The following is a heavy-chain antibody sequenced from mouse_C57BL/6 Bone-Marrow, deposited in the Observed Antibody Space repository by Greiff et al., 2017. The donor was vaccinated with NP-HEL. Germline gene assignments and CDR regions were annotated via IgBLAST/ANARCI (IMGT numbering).Heavy chain of an antibody. Sequence: QVQLQQSGAELVRPGASVKLSCKASGYTFTDYYINWVKQRPGQGLEWIARIYPGSGNTYYNEKFKGKATLTAEKSSSTAYMQLSSLTSEDSAVYFCSYYYGSSYAMDYWGQGTSVTVSS. CDR3: SYYYGSSYAMDY. V-gene: IGHV1-76*01. J-gene: IGHJ4*01. D-gene: IGHD1-1*01. CDR2: IYPGSGNT. CDR1: GYTFTDYY.